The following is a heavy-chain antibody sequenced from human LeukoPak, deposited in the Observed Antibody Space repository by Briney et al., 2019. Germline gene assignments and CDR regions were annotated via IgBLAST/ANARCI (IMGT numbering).Heavy chain of an antibody. CDR1: GYTFTSYG. CDR2: ISAYNGNT. Sequence: ASVKVSCKASGYTFTSYGISWVRQAPGQGLEWMGWISAYNGNTNYAQKLQGRVTMTTDTSTSTAYMELRSLRSDDTVVYYCARVAYDILTGYCDYWGQGTLVTVSS. V-gene: IGHV1-18*01. J-gene: IGHJ4*02. CDR3: ARVAYDILTGYCDY. D-gene: IGHD3-9*01.